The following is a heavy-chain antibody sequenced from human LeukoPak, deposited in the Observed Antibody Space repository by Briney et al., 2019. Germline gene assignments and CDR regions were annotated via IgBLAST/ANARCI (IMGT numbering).Heavy chain of an antibody. CDR2: IKLDGSEK. CDR1: GFTFSSYW. J-gene: IGHJ4*02. V-gene: IGHV3-7*01. D-gene: IGHD6-13*01. CDR3: ARDSPHSSSFAYDY. Sequence: GGSLRLSCAASGFTFSSYWMSWVRQAPGKGLEWVANIKLDGSEKYYVDSVKGRFTISRDNAKNSLYLQMWSLRAEDTAMYYCARDSPHSSSFAYDYWGQGTLVTVSS.